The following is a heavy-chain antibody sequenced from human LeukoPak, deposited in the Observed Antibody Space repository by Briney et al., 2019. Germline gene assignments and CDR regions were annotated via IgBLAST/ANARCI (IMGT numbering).Heavy chain of an antibody. J-gene: IGHJ5*02. D-gene: IGHD6-19*01. CDR2: IIPIFGTA. Sequence: GASVKVSCKASGGTFSSYAIIWVRQAPGQGLEWMGGIIPIFGTANYAQKFQGRVTITTDESTSTAYMELSSLRSEDTAVYYCAKGYISGWHNWFDPWGQGTLVTVSS. V-gene: IGHV1-69*05. CDR3: AKGYISGWHNWFDP. CDR1: GGTFSSYA.